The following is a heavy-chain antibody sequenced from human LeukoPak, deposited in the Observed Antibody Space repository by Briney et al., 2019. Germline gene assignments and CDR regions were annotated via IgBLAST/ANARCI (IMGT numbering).Heavy chain of an antibody. CDR3: AKDREPSTRGATIDYFDY. CDR1: GFTFSSYA. V-gene: IGHV3-23*01. D-gene: IGHD1-26*01. J-gene: IGHJ4*02. Sequence: GGSLRLSCAASGFTFSSYAMSWVRQAPGKGLEWVSAISGSGGSTYYADSVKGRFTTSRDNSKNTLYLQINSLRAEDTAVYYCAKDREPSTRGATIDYFDYWGQGTLVTVSS. CDR2: ISGSGGST.